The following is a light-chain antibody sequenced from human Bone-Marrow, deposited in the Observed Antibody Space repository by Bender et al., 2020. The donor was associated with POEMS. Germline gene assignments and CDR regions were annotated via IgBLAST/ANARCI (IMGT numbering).Light chain of an antibody. V-gene: IGLV2-18*02. CDR1: SSDVGIYNR. J-gene: IGLJ3*02. CDR2: EVS. Sequence: SALTQPPSVSGSPGQSVTISCTRTSSDVGIYNRVSWYQQPPGSAPKLIIYEVSYRPSGVPDRFSGSNSGNTASLTISGLQAEDEADYYCSSYAASNNWVFGGGTKLTVL. CDR3: SSYAASNNWV.